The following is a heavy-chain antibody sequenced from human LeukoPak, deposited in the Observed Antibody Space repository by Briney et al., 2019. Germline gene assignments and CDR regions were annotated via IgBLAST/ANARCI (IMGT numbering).Heavy chain of an antibody. Sequence: GGSLRLSCAASGFTFDDYGMSWVRQAPGKGLEWVSVIYSGGSTYYADSVKGRFTISRDNSKNTLYLQMNSLRAEDTAVYYCASTQYHLPYYYYGMDVWGQGTTVTVSS. CDR3: ASTQYHLPYYYYGMDV. CDR2: IYSGGST. J-gene: IGHJ6*02. D-gene: IGHD2-2*01. CDR1: GFTFDDYG. V-gene: IGHV3-53*01.